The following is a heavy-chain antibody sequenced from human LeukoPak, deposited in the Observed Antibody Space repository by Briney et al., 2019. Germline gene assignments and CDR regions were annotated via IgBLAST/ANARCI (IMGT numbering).Heavy chain of an antibody. V-gene: IGHV4-31*03. Sequence: PSETLSLTCTVSGGSTSRGGYYWSWIRQHPGKGLEWIGYIYYSGSTYYNPSLKSRVTISVDPSKNQFSLKLSSVTAADTAVYYCAREPQDVSGSYSGYYMDVWGKGTTVTVSS. D-gene: IGHD1-26*01. CDR3: AREPQDVSGSYSGYYMDV. CDR1: GGSTSRGGYY. CDR2: IYYSGST. J-gene: IGHJ6*03.